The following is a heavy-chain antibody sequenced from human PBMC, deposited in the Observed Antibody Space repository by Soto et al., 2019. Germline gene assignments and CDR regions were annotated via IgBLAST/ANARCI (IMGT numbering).Heavy chain of an antibody. D-gene: IGHD6-13*01. V-gene: IGHV1-3*01. CDR1: GNTFPNYA. CDR3: ARDDSGYSSSWYIDSFNY. Sequence: QVQLVQSGAELKKPGASVKVSCKSSGNTFPNYAIHWVRQAPGQRPEWMGWINGGNGNTYYSEKFQGRVTFTRDTSASTAYMALSSLRSEDTAIYSCARDDSGYSSSWYIDSFNYWGQGALVTVSS. J-gene: IGHJ4*02. CDR2: INGGNGNT.